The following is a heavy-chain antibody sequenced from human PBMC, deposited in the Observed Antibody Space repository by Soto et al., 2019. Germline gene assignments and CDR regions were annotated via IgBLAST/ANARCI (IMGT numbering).Heavy chain of an antibody. D-gene: IGHD6-19*01. J-gene: IGHJ4*02. CDR1: GFTFTSSA. CDR3: AATVPQRGFKAVAGPGTFDY. V-gene: IGHV1-58*02. CDR2: IVVGSGNT. Sequence: GASVKVSCKASGFTFTSSAMQWVRQARGQRLEWIGWIVVGSGNTNYAQKFQERVTITRDMSTSTAYMELSSLRSEDTAVYYCAATVPQRGFKAVAGPGTFDYWGQGTLVTVSS.